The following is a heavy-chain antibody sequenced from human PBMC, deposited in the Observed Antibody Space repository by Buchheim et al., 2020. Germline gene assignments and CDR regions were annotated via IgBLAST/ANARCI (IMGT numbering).Heavy chain of an antibody. D-gene: IGHD3-3*01. CDR1: GFTFSSYW. CDR3: AREGLTIFGVVSYYYYGIDV. V-gene: IGHV3-7*01. CDR2: IKQDGSEK. Sequence: EVQLVESGGGLVQPGGSLRLSCAASGFTFSSYWMSWVRQAPGKGLEWVANIKQDGSEKYYVDSVKGRFTISRDNAKNSLYLQMNSLRAEDTAVYYCAREGLTIFGVVSYYYYGIDVWGQGTT. J-gene: IGHJ6*02.